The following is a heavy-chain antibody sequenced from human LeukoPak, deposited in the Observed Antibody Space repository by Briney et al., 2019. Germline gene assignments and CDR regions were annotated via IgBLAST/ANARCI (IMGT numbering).Heavy chain of an antibody. CDR1: GYTFTSYG. Sequence: GASVKVSCKASGYTFTSYGISWVRQAPGQGLEWMGWINPYNGDTNYAQKLQGRVTMTTDTSTSTAHMELRSLRSDDTAVYYCARVAAADYFDYWGQGTLVTVSS. V-gene: IGHV1-18*01. D-gene: IGHD6-13*01. CDR2: INPYNGDT. CDR3: ARVAAADYFDY. J-gene: IGHJ4*02.